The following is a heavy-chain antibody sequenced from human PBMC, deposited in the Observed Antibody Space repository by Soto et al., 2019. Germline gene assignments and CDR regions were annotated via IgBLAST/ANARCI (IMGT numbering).Heavy chain of an antibody. V-gene: IGHV3-23*01. CDR3: ARDLYNRDYL. Sequence: EVQLLESGGGLVQPGGSLRLSCAASGFTFRNYAMNWVRQAPGKGLEWVSSISGSGSNTYYADSVKGRFTISRDNSKNTMYLQISSLTGEDTAVYYCARDLYNRDYLWGQASLVTVSS. J-gene: IGHJ4*02. CDR2: ISGSGSNT. D-gene: IGHD1-1*01. CDR1: GFTFRNYA.